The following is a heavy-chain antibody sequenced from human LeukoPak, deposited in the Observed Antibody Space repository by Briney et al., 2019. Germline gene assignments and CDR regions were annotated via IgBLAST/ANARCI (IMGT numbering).Heavy chain of an antibody. D-gene: IGHD6-6*01. Sequence: ASVKVSCKVSGYTLTELSMHWVRQAPGKGLEWMGGIIPIFGTANYAQKFQGRVTITADESTSTAYMGLSSLRSEDTAVYYCATSTRYYYYGMDVWGQGTTVTVSS. CDR1: GYTLTELS. V-gene: IGHV1-69*13. J-gene: IGHJ6*02. CDR3: ATSTRYYYYGMDV. CDR2: IIPIFGTA.